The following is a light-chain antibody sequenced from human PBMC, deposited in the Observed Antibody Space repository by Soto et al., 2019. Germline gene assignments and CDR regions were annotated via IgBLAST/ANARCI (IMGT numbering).Light chain of an antibody. J-gene: IGLJ3*02. CDR1: SGHSNYA. CDR3: QTWGTGIRV. Sequence: QLVLTQSPSASASLGASVKLTCTLSSGHSNYAIAWHQHRPEKGPRYLMKLNSDGSHSKGDGIPDRFSGSSSGAERYLTISSLQSEDEADYYCQTWGTGIRVFGGGTKLTVL. CDR2: LNSDGSH. V-gene: IGLV4-69*01.